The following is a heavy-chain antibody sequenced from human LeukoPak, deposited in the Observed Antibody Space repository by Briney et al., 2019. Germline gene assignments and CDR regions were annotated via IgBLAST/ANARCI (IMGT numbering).Heavy chain of an antibody. V-gene: IGHV3-53*01. J-gene: IGHJ3*01. D-gene: IGHD6-13*01. CDR2: IYPGGST. CDR3: TGRGLCSSSWWAFDV. Sequence: GGSLRLSCAASGFTVSSNYISWVRQAPGKGLEWVSVIYPGGSTYYADSVKGRFTISRDNSKNTLYLQMNSLRAEDTAVYYCTGRGLCSSSWWAFDVWGQGTVVTVSS. CDR1: GFTVSSNY.